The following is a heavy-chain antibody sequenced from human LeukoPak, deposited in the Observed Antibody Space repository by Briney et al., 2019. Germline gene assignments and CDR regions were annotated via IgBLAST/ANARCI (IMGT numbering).Heavy chain of an antibody. D-gene: IGHD3-22*01. CDR2: IYYSGST. J-gene: IGHJ4*02. Sequence: SETLSLTCTVSGGSISRYYWSWIRQPPGKGLEWIGYIYYSGSTNYNSSLKSRVTISVDTSKNQFSLKLSSVTAADTAVYYCARQGDYDNSGYLARYYFDYWGQGTLVTVSS. CDR3: ARQGDYDNSGYLARYYFDY. V-gene: IGHV4-59*08. CDR1: GGSISRYY.